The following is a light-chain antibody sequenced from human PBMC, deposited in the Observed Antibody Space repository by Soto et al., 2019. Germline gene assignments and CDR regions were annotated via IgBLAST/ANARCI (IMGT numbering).Light chain of an antibody. CDR2: LERSGSY. J-gene: IGLJ7*01. CDR1: SGHNTYT. V-gene: IGLV4-60*03. Sequence: QSVLTQSSSASASLGSSVKLTCTLSSGHNTYTIAWHQQQPGKAPRYLMKLERSGSYDKGSGVPDRFPGSSSGADRYLTISNLQSEDEADYYCETWDSNTHTVFGGGTQLTVL. CDR3: ETWDSNTHTV.